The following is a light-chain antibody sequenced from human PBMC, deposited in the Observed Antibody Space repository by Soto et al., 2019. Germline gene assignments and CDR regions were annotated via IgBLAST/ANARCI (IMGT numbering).Light chain of an antibody. CDR1: QSVGTN. CDR3: QQYNNWPRT. J-gene: IGKJ1*01. CDR2: GAS. Sequence: DRVMTHYPAILSVSPGERATLSCRASQSVGTNLAWYQQKPGQAPRLLISGASTRATGIPARFSGRGSGTEFTLTVSSLQSEDFAVYYCQQYNNWPRTFGQGTKVAI. V-gene: IGKV3-15*01.